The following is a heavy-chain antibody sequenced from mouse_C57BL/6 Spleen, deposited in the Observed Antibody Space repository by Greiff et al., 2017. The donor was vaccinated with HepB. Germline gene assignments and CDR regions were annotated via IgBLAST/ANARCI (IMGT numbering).Heavy chain of an antibody. CDR2: ISYDGSN. V-gene: IGHV3-6*01. CDR3: ARVDYDYDGRDYYAMDY. J-gene: IGHJ4*01. Sequence: DVKLQESGPGLVKPSQSLSLTCSVTGYSITSGYYWNWIRQFPGNKLEWMGYISYDGSNNYNPSLKNRISITRDTSKNQIFLKLNSVTTEDTATYYCARVDYDYDGRDYYAMDYWGQGTSVTVSS. D-gene: IGHD2-4*01. CDR1: GYSITSGYY.